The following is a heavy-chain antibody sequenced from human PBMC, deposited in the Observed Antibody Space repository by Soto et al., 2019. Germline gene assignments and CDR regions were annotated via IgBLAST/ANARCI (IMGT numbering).Heavy chain of an antibody. CDR2: INSDGSST. J-gene: IGHJ4*02. Sequence: GGSLRLSCAASGFTFSSYWMHWVRQAPGKGLVWVSRINSDGSSTSYADSVKGRFTISRDNAKNTLYLQMNSLRAEDTAVYYCARSVGTIFGVVTTSSFAFDYWGQGTLVTVSS. CDR1: GFTFSSYW. CDR3: ARSVGTIFGVVTTSSFAFDY. D-gene: IGHD3-3*01. V-gene: IGHV3-74*01.